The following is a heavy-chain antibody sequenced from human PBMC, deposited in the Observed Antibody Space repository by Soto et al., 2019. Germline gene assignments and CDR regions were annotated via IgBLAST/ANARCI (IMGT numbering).Heavy chain of an antibody. CDR2: ISGSGDST. V-gene: IGHV3-23*01. Sequence: GGSLRLSCAASGITFSNYAMSWVRQAPGKGLEWVSGISGSGDSTYYAESVKGRFTISRDNSKNTVYLQMNSLGAEDTAVYYCASRNYYGTSGYYYWYYFDFWGQGALVTVSS. CDR3: ASRNYYGTSGYYYWYYFDF. D-gene: IGHD3-22*01. J-gene: IGHJ4*02. CDR1: GITFSNYA.